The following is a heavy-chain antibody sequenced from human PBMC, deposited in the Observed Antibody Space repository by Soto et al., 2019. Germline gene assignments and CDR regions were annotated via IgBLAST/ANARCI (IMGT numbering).Heavy chain of an antibody. CDR3: ARGRSYCGGGSCYHVDYYYYYMDV. CDR2: IIPILGIA. Sequence: SVKVSCKASGGTFSSYTISWVRQAPGQGLEWMGRIIPILGIANYAQKFQGRVTITADKSTSTAYMELSSLRSEDTAVYYCARGRSYCGGGSCYHVDYYYYYMDVWGKGTTVTVSS. V-gene: IGHV1-69*02. CDR1: GGTFSSYT. J-gene: IGHJ6*03. D-gene: IGHD2-15*01.